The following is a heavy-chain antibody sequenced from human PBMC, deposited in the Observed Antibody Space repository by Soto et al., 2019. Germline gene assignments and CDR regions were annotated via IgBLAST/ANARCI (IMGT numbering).Heavy chain of an antibody. V-gene: IGHV3-30-3*01. CDR3: ARERVGMIGEKDYYYGMDV. Sequence: QVQLVESGGGVVQPGRSLRLYCAASGFTFSSYAMHWVRQAPGKGLEWVAVISYDGSNKYYADSVKGRFTISRDNSKNTLYLQMNSLRAEDTAVYYCARERVGMIGEKDYYYGMDVWGQGTTVTVSS. J-gene: IGHJ6*02. CDR1: GFTFSSYA. D-gene: IGHD1-26*01. CDR2: ISYDGSNK.